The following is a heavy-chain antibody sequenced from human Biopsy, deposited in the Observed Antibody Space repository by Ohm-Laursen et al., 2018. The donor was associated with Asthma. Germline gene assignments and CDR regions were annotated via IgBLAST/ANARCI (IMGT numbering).Heavy chain of an antibody. CDR3: ARVDGVVEPATRMGGMDV. J-gene: IGHJ6*02. Sequence: SLRLSCTASGFTFSSYAMSWVRQAPGKGLEWVSSISSSGASTYYADSVKGRFTISRDNSKNTLDLQMNSLSAEDSAVYYCARVDGVVEPATRMGGMDVWGQGTTVTVSS. CDR2: ISSSGAST. CDR1: GFTFSSYA. V-gene: IGHV3-23*01. D-gene: IGHD2-15*01.